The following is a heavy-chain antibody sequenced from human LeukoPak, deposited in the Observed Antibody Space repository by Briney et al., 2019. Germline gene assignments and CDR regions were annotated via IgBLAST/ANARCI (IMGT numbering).Heavy chain of an antibody. CDR3: AGGGGYCSSTSCPPPWFDP. CDR1: GYTFTSYG. V-gene: IGHV1-18*01. D-gene: IGHD2-2*01. J-gene: IGHJ5*02. Sequence: ASVKVSCKASGYTFTSYGISWVRQAPGQGLEWMGWISAYNGNTNYAQKLQGRVTMTTDTSTSTAYMELRSLRSDDTAVYYCAGGGGYCSSTSCPPPWFDPWGQGTLVTVSS. CDR2: ISAYNGNT.